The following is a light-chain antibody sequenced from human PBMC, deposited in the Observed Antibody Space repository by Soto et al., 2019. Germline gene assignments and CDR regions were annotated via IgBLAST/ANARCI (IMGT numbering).Light chain of an antibody. V-gene: IGLV1-51*01. J-gene: IGLJ1*01. CDR1: SSNIGDNH. Sequence: QSVLTQPPSVSAAPGQKVTISCSGASSNIGDNHVSWYQHLPGTAPRLLIYDTTKRPSGIPDRFSVFKSGTSATLGITGLQAGDEADYYCGACDSSLSAIVFGTGTKVTVL. CDR3: GACDSSLSAIV. CDR2: DTT.